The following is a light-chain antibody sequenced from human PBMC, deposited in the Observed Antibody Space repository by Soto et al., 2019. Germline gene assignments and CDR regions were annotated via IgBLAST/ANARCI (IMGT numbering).Light chain of an antibody. CDR1: SGDVGSYKY. CDR3: GSYRNSVDV. CDR2: EVT. J-gene: IGLJ1*01. Sequence: QSALTQPASVSGSPGQSITISCTGTSGDVGSYKYVSWYQQGPGKAPKLMIYEVTNRPSGVSARFSGSKSGNTASLTISGLRYEDEAEYFCGSYRNSVDVFGTGTKVTVL. V-gene: IGLV2-14*01.